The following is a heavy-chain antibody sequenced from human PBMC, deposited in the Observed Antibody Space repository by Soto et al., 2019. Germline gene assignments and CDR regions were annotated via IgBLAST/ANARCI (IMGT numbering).Heavy chain of an antibody. J-gene: IGHJ4*02. D-gene: IGHD3-22*01. Sequence: PSETLSLTCAVSGGSISTGGYSWNWIRQPPGKGLEWIGYIYYSGSTYYNPSLKSRVTISVDRSKNQFSLKLSSVTAADTAVFYCARGVWVYASRGYWGPFDNWGQGTLVTVSS. V-gene: IGHV4-30-2*01. CDR2: IYYSGST. CDR1: GGSISTGGYS. CDR3: ARGVWVYASRGYWGPFDN.